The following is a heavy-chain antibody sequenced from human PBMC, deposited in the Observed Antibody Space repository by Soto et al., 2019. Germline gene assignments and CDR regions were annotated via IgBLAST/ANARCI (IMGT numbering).Heavy chain of an antibody. CDR1: GFMFDDYA. CDR2: ISWNSNSI. D-gene: IGHD6-13*01. V-gene: IGHV3-9*01. J-gene: IGHJ4*02. Sequence: VQLVESGGGLVQPGRSLRLSCEASGFMFDDYAMYWVRQAPGKGLEWVSGISWNSNSIVYADSVKGRFTISRDNAKNSLYLQMNSLKPEDTALYYCANSQGIASRPFDYWGQGTLVTVSS. CDR3: ANSQGIASRPFDY.